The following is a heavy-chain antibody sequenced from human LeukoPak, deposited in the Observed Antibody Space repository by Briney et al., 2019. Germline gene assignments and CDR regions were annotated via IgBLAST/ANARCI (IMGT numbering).Heavy chain of an antibody. Sequence: GASVKVSCKASGYTFTGYYMHWVRQAPGQGPEWMGWINPNSGDTNYAQKFQDRVTMTRDTSISTAFMELSRLRFDDTAVYYCARGSLRYFDYWGQGTLVTVSS. D-gene: IGHD3-10*01. CDR2: INPNSGDT. V-gene: IGHV1-2*02. CDR3: ARGSLRYFDY. CDR1: GYTFTGYY. J-gene: IGHJ4*02.